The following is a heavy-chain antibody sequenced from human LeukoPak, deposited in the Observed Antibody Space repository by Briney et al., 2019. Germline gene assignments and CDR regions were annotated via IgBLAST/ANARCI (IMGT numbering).Heavy chain of an antibody. J-gene: IGHJ6*03. V-gene: IGHV3-49*03. Sequence: QTGGSLRLSCTTSGFTFGDYSMSWFRQAPGRGLEWVGFVRSKSFGGATDYAASVKGRFTISRDDPKSIAYLLMDSLKTEDTAVYYCTRLRQDCSRNSCDYYFYYYYMDVWGKGTTVIVSS. CDR2: VRSKSFGGAT. CDR1: GFTFGDYS. D-gene: IGHD2-2*01. CDR3: TRLRQDCSRNSCDYYFYYYYMDV.